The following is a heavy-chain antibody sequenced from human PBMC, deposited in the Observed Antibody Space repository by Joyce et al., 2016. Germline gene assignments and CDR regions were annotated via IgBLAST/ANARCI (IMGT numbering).Heavy chain of an antibody. J-gene: IGHJ4*02. CDR2: IKSDGKET. Sequence: EVQLVESGGGLVQPGGSLRLSCAACGFSFSDFWMHWVRQVPGKGLVWVSRIKSDGKETSYADSVRGRFIISRDNTQSTLHLQMNNLRAEDTAVYYCVSDKGPTGGSPGYWGRGALVTVSS. CDR3: VSDKGPTGGSPGY. CDR1: GFSFSDFW. D-gene: IGHD2-15*01. V-gene: IGHV3-74*01.